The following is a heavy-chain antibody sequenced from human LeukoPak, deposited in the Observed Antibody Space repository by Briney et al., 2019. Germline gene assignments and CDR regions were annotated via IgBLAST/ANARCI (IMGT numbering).Heavy chain of an antibody. J-gene: IGHJ4*02. V-gene: IGHV3-11*01. CDR1: GFTFSDFY. D-gene: IGHD3-22*01. CDR2: ISNSGSTI. Sequence: GGSLRLSCAASGFTFSDFYMTWIRQAPGKGLEWVSYISNSGSTIYYADSVKGRFTISRDNAKNSLYLQMNSLRAEDTAVYYCARSADRSGYFREITLYYFDYWGQGALVTVSS. CDR3: ARSADRSGYFREITLYYFDY.